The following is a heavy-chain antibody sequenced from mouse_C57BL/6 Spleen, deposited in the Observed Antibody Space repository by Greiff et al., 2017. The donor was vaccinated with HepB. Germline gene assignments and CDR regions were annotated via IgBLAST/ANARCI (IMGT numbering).Heavy chain of an antibody. V-gene: IGHV2-5*01. CDR2: IWRGGST. J-gene: IGHJ4*01. CDR1: GFSLTSYG. D-gene: IGHD6-2*01. CDR3: AKNLSPYYAMDY. Sequence: VKLQESGPGLVQPSQSLSITCTVSGFSLTSYGVHWVRQSPGKGLEWLGVIWRGGSTDYNAAFMSRLSITKDNSKSQVFFKMNSLQADDTAIYYCAKNLSPYYAMDYWGQGTSVTVSS.